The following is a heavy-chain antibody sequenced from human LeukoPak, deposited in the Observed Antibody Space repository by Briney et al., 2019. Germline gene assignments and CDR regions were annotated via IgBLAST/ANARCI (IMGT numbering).Heavy chain of an antibody. Sequence: AGGSLRLSCAASGFTFSSYGMHWVRQAPGKGLEWVAFIRYDGSNKYYADSVKGRFTISRDNSKNTLYLQMNSLRAEDTAVYYCAKDSVERFGELFSYYYYYGMDVWGQGTTVTVSS. J-gene: IGHJ6*02. CDR2: IRYDGSNK. CDR3: AKDSVERFGELFSYYYYYGMDV. D-gene: IGHD3-10*01. CDR1: GFTFSSYG. V-gene: IGHV3-30*02.